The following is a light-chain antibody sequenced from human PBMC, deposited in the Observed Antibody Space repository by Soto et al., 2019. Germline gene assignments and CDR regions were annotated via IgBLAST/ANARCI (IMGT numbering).Light chain of an antibody. Sequence: EIVMTQSPATLSLSPGDRATLSCRASQSVTNKLAWYQQKPGQAPRLLIDDASTRATGVPARFSGSGSRTEIPLTISNLQSEDFAVYYWQQYNGSPPWTFGQGTKVEIK. V-gene: IGKV3-15*01. CDR2: DAS. CDR1: QSVTNK. CDR3: QQYNGSPPWT. J-gene: IGKJ1*01.